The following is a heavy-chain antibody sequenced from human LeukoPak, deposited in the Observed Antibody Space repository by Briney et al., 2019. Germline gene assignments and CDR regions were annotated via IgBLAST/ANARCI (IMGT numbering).Heavy chain of an antibody. Sequence: PGRSLRLSCAASGFTFSSHTMHWVRQAPGKGLEWVAIISFDGSNKLCADSVKGRFAISRDNSKNTLYLQMNSLRPEDTAVYYCARDPRWLKWFDYWGQGTQVTVSS. CDR2: ISFDGSNK. J-gene: IGHJ4*02. CDR3: ARDPRWLKWFDY. D-gene: IGHD5-24*01. CDR1: GFTFSSHT. V-gene: IGHV3-30*09.